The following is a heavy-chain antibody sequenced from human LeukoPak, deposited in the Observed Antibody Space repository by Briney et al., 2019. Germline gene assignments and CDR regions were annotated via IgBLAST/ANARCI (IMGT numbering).Heavy chain of an antibody. Sequence: PGGSLRLSCAASGFTFSSYEMNWVRQAPGKGLEWVSYISSRASTIYYADSVKGRFTISRDNAKNSLYLQMNSLRAEDTAVYYCARDCSSTSCNYYYGMDVWGQGTTVTVSS. CDR2: ISSRASTI. CDR3: ARDCSSTSCNYYYGMDV. V-gene: IGHV3-48*03. D-gene: IGHD2-2*01. J-gene: IGHJ6*02. CDR1: GFTFSSYE.